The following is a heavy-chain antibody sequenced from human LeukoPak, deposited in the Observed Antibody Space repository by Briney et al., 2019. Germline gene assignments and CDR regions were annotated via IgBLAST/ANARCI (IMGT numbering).Heavy chain of an antibody. CDR3: AKGIIAAAGSFDY. J-gene: IGHJ4*02. CDR1: GFTFDDYA. D-gene: IGHD6-13*01. Sequence: GGSLRLSCAASGFTFDDYAMHWVRQAPGKGLEWVSGISWNSGSIGYADSVKGRFTISRDNAKNSLYLQMNSLRAEDTALYYCAKGIIAAAGSFDYWGQGTLVTVSS. CDR2: ISWNSGSI. V-gene: IGHV3-9*01.